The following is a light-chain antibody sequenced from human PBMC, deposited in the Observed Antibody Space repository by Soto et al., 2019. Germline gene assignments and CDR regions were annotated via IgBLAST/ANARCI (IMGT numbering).Light chain of an antibody. CDR2: DAS. CDR1: ESISYW. Sequence: DIQMTQSPSTLSASVGDRVTITCRASESISYWLAWYQQKPGKAPKFQIYDASSLKSGVPSRFSGSGSGTEFTLTISSLQPDDFATYYCQQYNGLSYTFGQGTKLEI. CDR3: QQYNGLSYT. V-gene: IGKV1-5*01. J-gene: IGKJ2*01.